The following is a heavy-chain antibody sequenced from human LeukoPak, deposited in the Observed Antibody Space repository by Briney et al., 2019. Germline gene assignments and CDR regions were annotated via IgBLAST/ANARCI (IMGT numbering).Heavy chain of an antibody. V-gene: IGHV3-23*01. CDR3: AKSSHYSGYDWGYDY. Sequence: PGRSLRLSCAASGFTFDDYAMTWVRQAPGKGLEWVSGITGSGGNTYYTDSVKGRFTISRDNSKNTLYLQMNSLRAEDTAVYYCAKSSHYSGYDWGYDYWGQGTLVTVSS. D-gene: IGHD5-12*01. J-gene: IGHJ4*02. CDR2: ITGSGGNT. CDR1: GFTFDDYA.